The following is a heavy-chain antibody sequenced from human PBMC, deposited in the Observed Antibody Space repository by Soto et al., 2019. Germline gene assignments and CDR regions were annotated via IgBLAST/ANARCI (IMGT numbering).Heavy chain of an antibody. CDR2: INHSGST. CDR3: ARGRGYYYGSGSYYLKNWFDP. D-gene: IGHD3-10*01. Sequence: SETLSLTCAVYGGSFSGYYWSWIRQPPGKGLEWIGEINHSGSTNYNPSLKSRVTISVDTPKNQFSLKLSSVTAADTAVYYCARGRGYYYGSGSYYLKNWFDPWGQGTLVTVS. V-gene: IGHV4-34*01. J-gene: IGHJ5*02. CDR1: GGSFSGYY.